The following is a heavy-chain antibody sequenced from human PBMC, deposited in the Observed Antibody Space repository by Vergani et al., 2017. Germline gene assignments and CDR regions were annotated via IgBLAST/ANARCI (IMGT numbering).Heavy chain of an antibody. V-gene: IGHV1-69*17. D-gene: IGHD2-15*01. CDR2: IIPIFGIA. Sequence: QVQLVQSGAEVKKPGSSVKVSCKASGGTFSSYAISWVRQAPGQGLEWMGGIIPIFGIANYAQKFQGRVTITADKSTSTAYMELSSLRSEDTAVYYCARVNIVVVVAATSPDYYYYGMDVWGQGTTVTVSS. CDR3: ARVNIVVVVAATSPDYYYYGMDV. J-gene: IGHJ6*02. CDR1: GGTFSSYA.